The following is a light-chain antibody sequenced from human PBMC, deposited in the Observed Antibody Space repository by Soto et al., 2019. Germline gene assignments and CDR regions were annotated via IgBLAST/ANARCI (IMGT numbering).Light chain of an antibody. CDR2: DSS. CDR1: ESISSSF. J-gene: IGKJ2*02. CDR3: RQYDTARST. Sequence: DIVLTQSPGTLSVSPGERATLSCRASESISSSFLAWYQQKPGQAPRLLLHDSSVRATGISDRFSGSGSGTDFTLTINTVEPEDLAVYYCRQYDTARSTFGQGTKLEIK. V-gene: IGKV3-20*01.